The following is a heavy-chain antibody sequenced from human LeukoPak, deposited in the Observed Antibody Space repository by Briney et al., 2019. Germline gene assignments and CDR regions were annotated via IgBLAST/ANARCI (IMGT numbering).Heavy chain of an antibody. CDR3: ARDQGVYDSSGYYYGVWFDP. CDR2: IYYSGST. J-gene: IGHJ5*02. V-gene: IGHV4-59*01. CDR1: GGSISSYY. D-gene: IGHD3-22*01. Sequence: PSETLSLTCTVSGGSISSYYWSWIRQPPGKGLEWIGYIYYSGSTNYNPSLKSRVTISVDTSKNQFSLKLGSVTAADTAVYYCARDQGVYDSSGYYYGVWFDPSGQGTLVTVSS.